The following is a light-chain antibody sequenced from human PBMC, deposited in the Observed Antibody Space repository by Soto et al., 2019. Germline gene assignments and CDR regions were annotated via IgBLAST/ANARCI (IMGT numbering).Light chain of an antibody. Sequence: QSALTQPASVSGSPGQSITISCTGTRSDVGRYNYVSWYQQHPGKAPKLMIYEVTYRPSGVSARFSGSKSGNTASLTISGLQAEDEADYYCSSYSTTSSPHVLFGGGTK. V-gene: IGLV2-14*01. CDR1: RSDVGRYNY. CDR3: SSYSTTSSPHVL. CDR2: EVT. J-gene: IGLJ2*01.